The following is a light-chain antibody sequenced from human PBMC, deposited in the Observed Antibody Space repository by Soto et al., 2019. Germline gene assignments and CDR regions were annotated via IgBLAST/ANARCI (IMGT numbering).Light chain of an antibody. V-gene: IGKV1-39*01. CDR1: QSINSY. CDR3: QQTYITPHT. Sequence: DIQMTQSPSSLSASVGDTVTITCRASQSINSYLNWYQQKPGKDPKVLMFAASSLQSGVPSRFSGSVSGTDFTLTISSLQPDDVATYYGQQTYITPHTFGGGTKVEIK. CDR2: AAS. J-gene: IGKJ4*01.